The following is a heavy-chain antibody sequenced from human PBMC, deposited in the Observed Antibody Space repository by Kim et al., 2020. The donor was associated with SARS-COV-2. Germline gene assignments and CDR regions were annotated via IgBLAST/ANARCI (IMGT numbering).Heavy chain of an antibody. CDR3: ARAGIGYCSSTSCYVGEEYYYYGVDV. J-gene: IGHJ6*01. CDR2: INTNTGNP. V-gene: IGHV7-4-1*02. CDR1: GYTFTSYA. D-gene: IGHD2-2*01. Sequence: ASVKVSCKASGYTFTSYAMNWVRQAPGQGLEWMGWINTNTGNPTYAQGFTGRFVFSLDTSVSTAYLQISSLKAEDTAVYYCARAGIGYCSSTSCYVGEEYYYYGVDVWGQGTTVTVSS.